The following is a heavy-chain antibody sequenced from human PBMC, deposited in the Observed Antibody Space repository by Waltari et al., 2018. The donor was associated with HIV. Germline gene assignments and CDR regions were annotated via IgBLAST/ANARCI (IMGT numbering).Heavy chain of an antibody. J-gene: IGHJ4*02. CDR1: GGSIISNVYY. CDR3: APRDYGDYQFDY. CDR2: VYYSGST. V-gene: IGHV4-39*01. Sequence: QLQLQESGPGLVKPSETLSLTCTVSGGSIISNVYYWGWIRQPPGKGLEWIGSVYYSGSTYYNPSLKSRVTISVDTSKNQFYLRLRSVTAADTAVYHCAPRDYGDYQFDYWGRGTLVTVSS. D-gene: IGHD4-17*01.